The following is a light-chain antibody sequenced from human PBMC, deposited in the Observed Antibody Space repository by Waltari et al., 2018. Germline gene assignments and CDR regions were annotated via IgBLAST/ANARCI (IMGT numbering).Light chain of an antibody. V-gene: IGKV2-28*01. CDR1: QSLLHTNAYNY. J-gene: IGKJ4*01. CDR3: QQYYGSPLT. Sequence: DIVMTQSPLSLPVTPGEPASISCRSSQSLLHTNAYNYMDWYLQKPGQSPQLLIYLGSNRASGVPDRFSGSGSGTDFTLKISRVEAEDVAVYYCQQYYGSPLTFGGGTKVEIK. CDR2: LGS.